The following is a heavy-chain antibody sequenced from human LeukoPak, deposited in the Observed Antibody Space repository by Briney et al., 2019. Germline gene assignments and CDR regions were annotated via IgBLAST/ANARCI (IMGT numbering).Heavy chain of an antibody. V-gene: IGHV6-1*01. D-gene: IGHD6-19*01. CDR1: GDSVSSNSAA. J-gene: IGHJ6*03. Sequence: SQTLSLTCAISGDSVSSNSAAWNWIRQSPSRGLEWLGRTYYRSKWYNDYAVSVKSRITINPDTSKNQFSLQLNSVTPEDTAVYYCARGGGDSSGWYWPYYYMDVWGKGTTVTISS. CDR3: ARGGGDSSGWYWPYYYMDV. CDR2: TYYRSKWYN.